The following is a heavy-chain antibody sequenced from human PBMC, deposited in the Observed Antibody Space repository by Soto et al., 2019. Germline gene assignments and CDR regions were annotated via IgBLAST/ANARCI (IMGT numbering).Heavy chain of an antibody. J-gene: IGHJ3*02. V-gene: IGHV4-30-4*01. Sequence: QVQLQESGPGLVKASQTLSLTCTVSGASITSGDYYWSWIRQPPGKGLEWIGYIYYSGSTYYSPSLRSRLRLSVDTSKNHFSLKLSSVTAADTAVYFCASPGAGLGELGEAFDIWGQGTMVTVSS. CDR3: ASPGAGLGELGEAFDI. CDR1: GASITSGDYY. D-gene: IGHD3-16*01. CDR2: IYYSGST.